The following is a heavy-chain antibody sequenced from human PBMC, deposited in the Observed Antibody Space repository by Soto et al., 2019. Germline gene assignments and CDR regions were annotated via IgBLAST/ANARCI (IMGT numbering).Heavy chain of an antibody. CDR2: IYYTGFT. CDR1: GDSLSGGDYY. Sequence: PSETLSLTCTVSGDSLSGGDYYWSWIRQPPGKGLEWIGDIYYTGFTFYNPSLKSRLTIPLDSSKNQFSLRLNSVTAADTAVYFCARHYRINGWSDYFFDYWGQGTLVTVSS. V-gene: IGHV4-30-4*08. D-gene: IGHD6-19*01. J-gene: IGHJ4*02. CDR3: ARHYRINGWSDYFFDY.